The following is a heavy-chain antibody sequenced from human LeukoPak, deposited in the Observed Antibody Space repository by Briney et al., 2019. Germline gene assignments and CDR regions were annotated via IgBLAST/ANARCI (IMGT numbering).Heavy chain of an antibody. CDR1: GFTFSTSW. CDR2: MNGDGTTI. D-gene: IGHD1-7*01. Sequence: GGSLRLSCAASGFTFSTSWMHWVRQGPGQGLVWVLRMNGDGTTINYADSVKGRFTISRDNAKNTLYLEMNSLSAEDTAVYYCARAGNYYYDLWGRGTLVSVSS. V-gene: IGHV3-74*01. CDR3: ARAGNYYYDL. J-gene: IGHJ2*01.